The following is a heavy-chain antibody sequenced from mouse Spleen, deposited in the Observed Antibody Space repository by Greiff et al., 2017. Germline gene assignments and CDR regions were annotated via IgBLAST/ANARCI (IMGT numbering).Heavy chain of an antibody. CDR1: GYTFTDYN. J-gene: IGHJ2*01. Sequence: EVQLQESGPELVKPGASVKMSCKASGYTFTDYNMHWVKQSHGKSLEWIGYINPNNGGTSYNQKFKGKATLTVNKSSSTAYMELRSLTSEDSAVYYCAREGYYGFFDYWGQGTTLTVSS. CDR3: AREGYYGFFDY. CDR2: INPNNGGT. D-gene: IGHD1-2*01. V-gene: IGHV1-22*01.